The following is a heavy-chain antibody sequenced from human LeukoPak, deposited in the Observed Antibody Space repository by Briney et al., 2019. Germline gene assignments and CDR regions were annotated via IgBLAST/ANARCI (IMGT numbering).Heavy chain of an antibody. V-gene: IGHV3-23*01. CDR2: ISGSGGST. CDR1: GFTFSSYA. J-gene: IGHJ4*02. CDR3: AKHLSSGWYGEIDY. D-gene: IGHD6-19*01. Sequence: GGSLRLSCAASGFTFSSYAMSWVRQAPGKGLEWVSAISGSGGSTYYADSVKGRFTISRDNSKNTLYLQMNSLRAEDTAVYYCAKHLSSGWYGEIDYWGQGTLVTVSS.